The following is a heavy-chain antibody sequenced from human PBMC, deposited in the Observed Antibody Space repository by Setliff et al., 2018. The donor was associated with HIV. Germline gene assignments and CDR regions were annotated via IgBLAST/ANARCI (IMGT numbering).Heavy chain of an antibody. CDR1: GDTFSSYA. V-gene: IGHV1-69*13. J-gene: IGHJ4*02. CDR3: ASGPFYGDYHPGLYYFDY. CDR2: IIPIFGAT. D-gene: IGHD4-17*01. Sequence: ASVKVSCKASGDTFSSYAISWVRQAPGQGLEWMGGIIPIFGATNYAHKFQGRVTITADGSTSTAYMELSSPRSEDTAVYYCASGPFYGDYHPGLYYFDYWGQGTLVTVSS.